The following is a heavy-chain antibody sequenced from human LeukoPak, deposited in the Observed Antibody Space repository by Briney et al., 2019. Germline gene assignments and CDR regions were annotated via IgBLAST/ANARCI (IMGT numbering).Heavy chain of an antibody. D-gene: IGHD4-17*01. CDR2: IYHSGST. V-gene: IGHV4-30-2*01. CDR3: ARATTTVTTFDY. J-gene: IGHJ4*02. Sequence: SETLSLTCAVSGGSISSGGYSWSWIRQPPGKGLEWIGYIYHSGSTYYNPALKSRVTISVDRSKNQFSLKLGSVTAADTAVYYCARATTTVTTFDYWGQGTLVTVSS. CDR1: GGSISSGGYS.